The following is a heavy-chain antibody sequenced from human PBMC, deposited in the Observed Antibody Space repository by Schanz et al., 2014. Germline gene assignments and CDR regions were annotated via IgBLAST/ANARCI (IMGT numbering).Heavy chain of an antibody. D-gene: IGHD3-3*01. CDR1: GDTLSSYG. Sequence: QVQLVQAGAEVKKPGSWVTVSCKASGDTLSSYGISWVRQAPGQGLEWMGRIIPNLGSANYAQEFQDRVTITADKSTSTVYMELNSLRSEDTAIYYGARGNTIFGVVILGWLDPWGQGTLVTVSS. CDR2: IIPNLGSA. CDR3: ARGNTIFGVVILGWLDP. V-gene: IGHV1-69*04. J-gene: IGHJ5*02.